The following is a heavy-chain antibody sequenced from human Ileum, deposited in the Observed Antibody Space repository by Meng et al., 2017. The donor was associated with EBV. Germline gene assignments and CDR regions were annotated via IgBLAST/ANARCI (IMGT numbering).Heavy chain of an antibody. CDR2: ICCSGNT. D-gene: IGHD1-26*01. J-gene: IGHJ4*02. V-gene: IGHV4-28*01. CDR3: AINVPATSAYYY. Sequence: QEQLQQRAPGLVKPSHLLPLPCAFSGSSRSSTNWWGRIRQPQGKELEGIVYICCSGNTSHNPSLRSPVSMAVDTSKIQFYLSLNTVTAVDMAVYDCAINVPATSAYYYWGQGTLVTVSS. CDR1: GSSRSSTNW.